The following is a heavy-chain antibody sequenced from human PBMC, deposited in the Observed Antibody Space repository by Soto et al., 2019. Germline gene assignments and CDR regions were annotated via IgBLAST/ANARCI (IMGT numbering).Heavy chain of an antibody. J-gene: IGHJ4*02. V-gene: IGHV4-39*01. CDR1: GRSISSSSYY. D-gene: IGHD6-13*01. CDR3: SRSLQGSSIWCPTSMVDC. CDR2: IYYSGST. Sequence: SETLSLTCTFYGRSISSSSYYWGLIRKPPGKGLEWIGSIYYSGSTYYNPSLKSRVTISVDTSKNQFSLKLSSVTAAATAGYYCSRSLQGSSIWCPTSMVDCWGQGTLGTVCS.